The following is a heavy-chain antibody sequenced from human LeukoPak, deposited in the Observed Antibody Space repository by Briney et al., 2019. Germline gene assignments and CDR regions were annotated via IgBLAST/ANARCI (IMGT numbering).Heavy chain of an antibody. D-gene: IGHD5-24*01. Sequence: SETLSLTCTVSGVSISSYYWSWIRQPPGKGLEWIGYIYYSGSTNYNPSLKSRVTISVDTSKNQFSLKLSSVTAADTAVYYCARRMATRRSYFDYWGQGTLVTVSS. V-gene: IGHV4-59*08. CDR1: GVSISSYY. CDR3: ARRMATRRSYFDY. CDR2: IYYSGST. J-gene: IGHJ4*02.